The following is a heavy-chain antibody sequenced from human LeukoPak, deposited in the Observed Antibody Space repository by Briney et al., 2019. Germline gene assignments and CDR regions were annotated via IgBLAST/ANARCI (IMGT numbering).Heavy chain of an antibody. J-gene: IGHJ6*02. Sequence: GGSLRLSCAASGFTFSSYSMNWVRQAPGKGLEWVSSISSSSSYIYYADSVKGRFTISRDNAKNSLYLQMNSLRAEDTAVYYCARVPLLGDDYVSLDVWGQGTTVTVSS. V-gene: IGHV3-21*01. CDR2: ISSSSSYI. CDR3: ARVPLLGDDYVSLDV. CDR1: GFTFSSYS. D-gene: IGHD3-16*01.